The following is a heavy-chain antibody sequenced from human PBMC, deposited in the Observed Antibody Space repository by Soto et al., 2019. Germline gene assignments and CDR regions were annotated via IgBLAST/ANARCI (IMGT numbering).Heavy chain of an antibody. J-gene: IGHJ3*02. D-gene: IGHD4-4*01. V-gene: IGHV3-72*01. CDR3: ARGDDYNDGVYASDI. CDR1: GFIFSDHY. Sequence: EVQMVESGGGLVQPGRSLRLSCAASGFIFSDHYMDWVRQAPGKGLEWVGRIRDKANSYTTEYAASVKGRFIISRDDSKNSLYLQMNSLKIEDTAVYYCARGDDYNDGVYASDIWGQGTMVTVSS. CDR2: IRDKANSYTT.